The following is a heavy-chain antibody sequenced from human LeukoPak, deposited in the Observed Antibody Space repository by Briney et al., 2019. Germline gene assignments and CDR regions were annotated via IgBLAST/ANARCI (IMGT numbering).Heavy chain of an antibody. J-gene: IGHJ6*03. D-gene: IGHD2-2*01. CDR1: GLTFSSYS. Sequence: GGSLRLSCAASGLTFSSYSMNWVRQAPGKGQEWVSSISSSSSYIYYADSVKGRFTISRDNAKNSLYLQMNSLRAEDTAVYYCARVRGGYCSSTSCYAPLGYMDVWGKGTTVTVSS. CDR3: ARVRGGYCSSTSCYAPLGYMDV. V-gene: IGHV3-21*01. CDR2: ISSSSSYI.